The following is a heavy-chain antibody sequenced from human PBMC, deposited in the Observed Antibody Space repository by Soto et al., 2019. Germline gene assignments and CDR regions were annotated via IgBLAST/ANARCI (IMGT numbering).Heavy chain of an antibody. Sequence: QVQLVQSGPEVKNPGASVKVSCRTSGYTFTTFGITWVRQAPGQGLEWMGWISTDKGHTNYAQKFQGRVTMTTDTSTSTAYMELKSLRSDDTAIYYCATRSPAFDYWGQGTPVTVST. CDR2: ISTDKGHT. V-gene: IGHV1-18*01. CDR3: ATRSPAFDY. J-gene: IGHJ4*02. CDR1: GYTFTTFG.